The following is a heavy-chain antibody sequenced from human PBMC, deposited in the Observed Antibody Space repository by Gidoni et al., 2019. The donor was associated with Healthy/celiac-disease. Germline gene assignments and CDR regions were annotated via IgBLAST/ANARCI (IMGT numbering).Heavy chain of an antibody. V-gene: IGHV4-34*01. CDR3: AIGNYGSGSYSWFDP. Sequence: QVQLQQWGAGLLKPSETLSLTCAVYGGSFSGYYWSWVRQPPGKGLEWIGGINHSGSTNYNPSLKSRVTISVDTSKNQFSLKLNSVTAADTALYYCAIGNYGSGSYSWFDPWGQGTLVTVSS. J-gene: IGHJ5*02. D-gene: IGHD3-10*01. CDR1: GGSFSGYY. CDR2: INHSGST.